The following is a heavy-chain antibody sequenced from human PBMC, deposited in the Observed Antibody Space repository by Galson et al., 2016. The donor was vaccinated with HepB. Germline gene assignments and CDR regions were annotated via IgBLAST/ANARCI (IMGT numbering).Heavy chain of an antibody. J-gene: IGHJ4*02. D-gene: IGHD1-1*01. Sequence: SVKVSCKASGYTFTGYYMHWVRQAPGQGLEWMGIINPSGGSTNYAQKFQGRVTVTRDTSTSTVYMELSSLRSEDTAVYYCARGTGTGGYFDYWGQGTLVTVSS. CDR3: ARGTGTGGYFDY. V-gene: IGHV1-46*01. CDR1: GYTFTGYY. CDR2: INPSGGST.